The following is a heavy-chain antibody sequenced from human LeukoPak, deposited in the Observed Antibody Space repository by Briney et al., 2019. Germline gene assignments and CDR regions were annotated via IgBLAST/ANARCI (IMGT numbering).Heavy chain of an antibody. CDR2: INPNSGGT. CDR3: ARARDYYDSSGRFDY. CDR1: GYTFTGYY. Sequence: ASVKVSCKASGYTFTGYYMHWVRQAPGQGLEWMGWINPNSGGTNYAQKFQGRVTMTRDTSISTAYMELSRLRSDDTAVYYCARARDYYDSSGRFDYWGQGTLVTVSS. J-gene: IGHJ4*02. D-gene: IGHD3-22*01. V-gene: IGHV1-2*02.